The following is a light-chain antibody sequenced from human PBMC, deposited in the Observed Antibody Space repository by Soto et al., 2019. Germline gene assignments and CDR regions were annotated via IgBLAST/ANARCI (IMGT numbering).Light chain of an antibody. Sequence: QSVLTQPPSVSAAPGQKVSISCSGSSSNIGNNYVSWYQQFPGTAPKLLIYDNNKRPSGIPDRFSGSKSGTSATLAISGLRSEDEANYYCAAWDDSPSGVVFGGGTKLTVL. J-gene: IGLJ2*01. V-gene: IGLV1-51*01. CDR1: SSNIGNNY. CDR3: AAWDDSPSGVV. CDR2: DNN.